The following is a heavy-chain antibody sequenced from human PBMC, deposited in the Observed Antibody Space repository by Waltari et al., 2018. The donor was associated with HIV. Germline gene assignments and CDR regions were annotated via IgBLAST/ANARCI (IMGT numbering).Heavy chain of an antibody. CDR2: IYWNDDR. Sequence: QITLKESGPTLVKPTQTLTLTCNFSGFSLTTSGVGVAWIRQPPGKALEWLALIYWNDDRRYSPSLKTKLTITKDISKNQVVLTMANMDPVDTATYFCARDYGSGNYRGFDYWGQGILVTVS. CDR3: ARDYGSGNYRGFDY. D-gene: IGHD3-10*01. CDR1: GFSLTTSGVG. J-gene: IGHJ4*02. V-gene: IGHV2-5*01.